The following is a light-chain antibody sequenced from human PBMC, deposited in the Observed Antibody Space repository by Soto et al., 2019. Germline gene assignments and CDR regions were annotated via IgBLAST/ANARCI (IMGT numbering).Light chain of an antibody. Sequence: EIVLTQSPGTLSLSPGERATLSCRTSQSISSTYLAWYQQKTGQAPRLLIYGTYSRATGIPDRFSGSGSGRDFTPTISRLEPEDFAVYYCQQYGTSPPVYTFGQRTKLEIK. CDR1: QSISSTY. V-gene: IGKV3-20*01. CDR2: GTY. J-gene: IGKJ2*01. CDR3: QQYGTSPPVYT.